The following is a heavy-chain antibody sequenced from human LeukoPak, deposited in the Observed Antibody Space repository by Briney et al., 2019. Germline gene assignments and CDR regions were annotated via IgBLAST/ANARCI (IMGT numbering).Heavy chain of an antibody. CDR3: ARVFRSPYNWNDGGYFDY. D-gene: IGHD1-1*01. CDR2: IYTSGST. J-gene: IGHJ4*02. Sequence: SETLSLTCTVSGGSISSSSYYWSWIRQPAGKGLEWIGRIYTSGSTNYNPSLKSRVTISVDTSKNQFSLKLSSVTAADTAVYYCARVFRSPYNWNDGGYFDYWGQGTLVTVSS. CDR1: GGSISSSSYY. V-gene: IGHV4-61*02.